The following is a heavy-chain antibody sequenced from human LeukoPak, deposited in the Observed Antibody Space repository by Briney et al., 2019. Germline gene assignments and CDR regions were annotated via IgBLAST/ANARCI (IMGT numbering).Heavy chain of an antibody. CDR3: AKVSISAAGPFDY. Sequence: GGSLRLSCAASGFTFSSYAMSWVRQAPGKGLEWVSAISGSGGSTNYADSVKGRFTISRDNSKNTLNLQMKGLRAEDTAVYYCAKVSISAAGPFDYWGQGTLVTVSS. D-gene: IGHD6-13*01. CDR2: ISGSGGST. V-gene: IGHV3-23*01. CDR1: GFTFSSYA. J-gene: IGHJ4*02.